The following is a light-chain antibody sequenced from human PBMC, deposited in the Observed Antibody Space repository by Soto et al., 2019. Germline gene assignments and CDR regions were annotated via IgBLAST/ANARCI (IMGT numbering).Light chain of an antibody. Sequence: DIQRTQYPSSLSASDGDRVTITCRASQTISSWLAWYQQKPGRAPKLLIYKSSILESGVPSRFSGSGSGTEFTLTISSLQPDDFATYYCQQFNTSPWTFAQGTKVDI. J-gene: IGKJ1*01. CDR2: KSS. CDR3: QQFNTSPWT. CDR1: QTISSW. V-gene: IGKV1-5*03.